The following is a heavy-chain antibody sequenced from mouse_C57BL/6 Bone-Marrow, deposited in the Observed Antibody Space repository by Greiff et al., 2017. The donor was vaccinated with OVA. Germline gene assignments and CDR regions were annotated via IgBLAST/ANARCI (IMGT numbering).Heavy chain of an antibody. CDR1: GFSFNTYA. Sequence: EVQLVESGGGLVQPKGSLKLSCAASGFSFNTYAMNWVRQAPGKGLEWVARIRSKSNNYATYYADSVKDRFTISRDDTESMLYLQMNNLKTEDSAVYSCVRRGYGSGMDDWGQGTSVTVSS. J-gene: IGHJ4*01. V-gene: IGHV10-1*01. CDR2: IRSKSNNYAT. CDR3: VRRGYGSGMDD. D-gene: IGHD1-1*01.